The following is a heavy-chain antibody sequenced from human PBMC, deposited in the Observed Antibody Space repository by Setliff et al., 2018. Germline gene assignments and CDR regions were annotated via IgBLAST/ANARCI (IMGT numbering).Heavy chain of an antibody. CDR1: GYTFRSYA. V-gene: IGHV7-4-1*02. CDR3: TTNSGPTWTGS. Sequence: ASVKVSCKASGYTFRSYAMNWVRQAPGQGLEWMGWINTNTGNPTYAQGFTGRFVFSLDTSVSTTYLQMNSLQVADTAVYYCTTNSGPTWTGSWGQGTLVTVSS. CDR2: INTNTGNP. D-gene: IGHD3-10*01. J-gene: IGHJ5*02.